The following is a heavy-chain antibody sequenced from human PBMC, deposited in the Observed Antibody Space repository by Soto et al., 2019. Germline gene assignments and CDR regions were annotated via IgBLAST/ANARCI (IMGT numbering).Heavy chain of an antibody. CDR2: IKSKADGGTT. CDR3: TSHSYYDHFW. D-gene: IGHD3-3*02. CDR1: GFTFISTW. V-gene: IGHV3-15*01. J-gene: IGHJ4*02. Sequence: GGSLRLSCAASGFTFISTWMTWARQAPGKGLEWVGRIKSKADGGTTDYAAPVKGRFTISRDDSKNTLYLQMNSLKTEDTAIYYCTSHSYYDHFWGGQGPLVTV.